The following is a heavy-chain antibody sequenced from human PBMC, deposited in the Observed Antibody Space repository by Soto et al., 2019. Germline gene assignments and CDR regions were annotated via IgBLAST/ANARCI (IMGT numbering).Heavy chain of an antibody. Sequence: SGTLSLTCTVSGGSISSGGYYWSWIRQHPGKGLEWIGYIYYSGSTYYNPSLKSRVTISVDTSKNQFSLKLSSVTAADTAVYYCARGPFVVVPAAIPRLFYSYGMDVSGQATTVT. J-gene: IGHJ6*02. CDR1: GGSISSGGYY. CDR2: IYYSGST. CDR3: ARGPFVVVPAAIPRLFYSYGMDV. V-gene: IGHV4-31*03. D-gene: IGHD2-2*02.